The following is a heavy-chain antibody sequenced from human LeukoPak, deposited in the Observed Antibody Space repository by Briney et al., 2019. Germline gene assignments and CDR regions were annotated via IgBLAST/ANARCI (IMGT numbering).Heavy chain of an antibody. CDR3: ARAIAVAGGINDAFDI. CDR2: IKQDGSEK. J-gene: IGHJ3*02. Sequence: PGGSLRLSCAASGFTFSSYWMSWVRQAPGKGLEWVANIKQDGSEKYYVDSVKGRFTISRDNAKNSLYLQMNSLRAEDTALYHCARAIAVAGGINDAFDIWGQGTMVTVSS. CDR1: GFTFSSYW. V-gene: IGHV3-7*03. D-gene: IGHD6-19*01.